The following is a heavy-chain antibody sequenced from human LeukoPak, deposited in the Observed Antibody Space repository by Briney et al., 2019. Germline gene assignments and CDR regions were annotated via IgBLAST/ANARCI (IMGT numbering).Heavy chain of an antibody. CDR2: IKGDGSET. J-gene: IGHJ3*02. Sequence: GGSLRLSCAASGFTFRTYWMSWIRQTPGKGLEWVAHIKGDGSETYYVDSVKGRFTISRDNAKNTLYLQMNSLRAEDTAVYYCARPFIRSGYYPAAFDIWGQGTMVTVSS. V-gene: IGHV3-7*01. D-gene: IGHD3-22*01. CDR3: ARPFIRSGYYPAAFDI. CDR1: GFTFRTYW.